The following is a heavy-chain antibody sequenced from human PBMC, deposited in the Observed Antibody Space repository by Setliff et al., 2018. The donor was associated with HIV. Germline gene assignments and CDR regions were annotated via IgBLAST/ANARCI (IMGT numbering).Heavy chain of an antibody. Sequence: GGSLRLSCVVSGFIFSDHYMDWVRQAPGKGLEWVSAISGSGGSTYYADSVKGRFTISRDNSKNTLYLQMNSLRAEDTAVYYCAKTVAGTYFLDYWGQGTLVTVSS. V-gene: IGHV3-23*01. D-gene: IGHD6-19*01. CDR3: AKTVAGTYFLDY. CDR2: ISGSGGST. CDR1: GFIFSDHY. J-gene: IGHJ4*02.